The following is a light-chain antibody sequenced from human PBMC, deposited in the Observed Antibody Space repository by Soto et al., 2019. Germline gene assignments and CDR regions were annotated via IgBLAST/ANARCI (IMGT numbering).Light chain of an antibody. CDR3: QQSYSTPVT. J-gene: IGKJ3*01. Sequence: DIQMTQSPSSLSASVGDRVTITCRASQSISSYLNWYKQKPGKAPKLLIYAASSLQSGVPSRFSGSGSGTVFTLTISSLQPEDFATYYCQQSYSTPVTFGPGTKVDIK. CDR1: QSISSY. V-gene: IGKV1-39*01. CDR2: AAS.